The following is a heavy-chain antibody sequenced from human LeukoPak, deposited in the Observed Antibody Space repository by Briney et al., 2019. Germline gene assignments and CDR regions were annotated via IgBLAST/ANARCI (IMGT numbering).Heavy chain of an antibody. CDR2: IYSGGST. V-gene: IGHV3-53*01. CDR3: ARGRGSNGGNFEHDAFDI. Sequence: GGSLRLSCAASGFTVSSNYMSWVRQAPGKGLEWVSVIYSGGSTYYADSVKGRFTISRDNSKNTLYLQMNSLRAEDTAVYYCARGRGSNGGNFEHDAFDIWGQGTMVTVSS. CDR1: GFTVSSNY. D-gene: IGHD4-23*01. J-gene: IGHJ3*02.